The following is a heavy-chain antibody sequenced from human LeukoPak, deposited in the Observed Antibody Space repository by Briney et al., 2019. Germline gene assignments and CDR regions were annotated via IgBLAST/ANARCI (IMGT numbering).Heavy chain of an antibody. V-gene: IGHV7-4-1*02. D-gene: IGHD6-13*01. CDR3: ARGEWSSTWNEDF. J-gene: IGHJ4*02. Sequence: GSSVKVSCKASGGTFSSYAISWVRQAPGQGLEWMGWINTNTGTPTYAQGFTGRFVFSLDTSVSTAYLQISSLKAEDTAVYYCARGEWSSTWNEDFWGQGTLVTVSS. CDR1: GGTFSSYA. CDR2: INTNTGTP.